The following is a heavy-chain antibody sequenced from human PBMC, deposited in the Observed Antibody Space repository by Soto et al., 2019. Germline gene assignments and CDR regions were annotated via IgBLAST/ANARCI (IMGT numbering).Heavy chain of an antibody. D-gene: IGHD3-9*01. J-gene: IGHJ1*01. CDR2: ISGSGSTT. CDR1: GFTFSSHA. Sequence: EVQLLESGGGVVQPGGSLRISCAASGFTFSSHAMSWVRQAPGKGLEWVSAISGSGSTTKYTNSVKGRFTISRDNSKNMLYLQMNSLRVDDTAVYYCAKDVHYDILTGIEHFQQWGQGTLVIVPS. CDR3: AKDVHYDILTGIEHFQQ. V-gene: IGHV3-23*01.